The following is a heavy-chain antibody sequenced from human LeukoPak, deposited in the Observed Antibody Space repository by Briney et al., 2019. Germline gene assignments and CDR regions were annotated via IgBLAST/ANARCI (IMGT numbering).Heavy chain of an antibody. CDR3: ARAGVGAIYYFDY. D-gene: IGHD1-26*01. CDR2: IWYDGSNK. J-gene: IGHJ4*02. V-gene: IGHV3-33*01. CDR1: GFTFSTYG. Sequence: PGRSLRLSCATSGFTFSTYGMHSVRQAPGKGLEWVALIWYDGSNKYYADSVKGRFTISRDNSKNTLSLQMNSLRAEDTAVYYCARAGVGAIYYFDYWGQGTLVTVST.